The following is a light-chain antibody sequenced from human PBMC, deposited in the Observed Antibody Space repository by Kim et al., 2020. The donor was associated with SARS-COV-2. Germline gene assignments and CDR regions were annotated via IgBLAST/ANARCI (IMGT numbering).Light chain of an antibody. J-gene: IGKJ3*01. CDR1: QSVSSSY. Sequence: EIVLTQSPGTLSLSPGERATLSCRASQSVSSSYLAWYQQKPGQAPRLLIYGASSRATGIPDRFSGSGSGTDFTLTISRLEPEDSAVYYCQQYGTSPPTFGPGTKVDIK. CDR2: GAS. V-gene: IGKV3-20*01. CDR3: QQYGTSPPT.